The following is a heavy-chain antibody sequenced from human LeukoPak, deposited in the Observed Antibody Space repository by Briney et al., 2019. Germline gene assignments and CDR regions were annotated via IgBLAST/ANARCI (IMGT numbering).Heavy chain of an antibody. Sequence: SQTLPLTCAISGDSVSTNSGSWNWIRQSPSRGLEWLGRTCYRSKWYNDYAESVKSRIIINPDTSKNQFSLPLNSVTPEDTAVYYCARGGYSSSWFSNWFDPWGQGTLVTVSS. CDR1: GDSVSTNSGS. CDR3: ARGGYSSSWFSNWFDP. J-gene: IGHJ5*02. V-gene: IGHV6-1*01. CDR2: TCYRSKWYN. D-gene: IGHD6-13*01.